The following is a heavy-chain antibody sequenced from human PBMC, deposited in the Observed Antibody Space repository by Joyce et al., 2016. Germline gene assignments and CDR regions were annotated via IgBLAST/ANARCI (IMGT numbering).Heavy chain of an antibody. D-gene: IGHD3-10*01. Sequence: GLEWLGRTYYRSNWYNDYAVSVKSRVTINPDTSKNQFSLQLNSVTPEDTAVYYCTRAPITMVRGVMRAYYYFMDVWGQGTTVTVSS. J-gene: IGHJ6*02. V-gene: IGHV6-1*01. CDR2: TYYRSNWYN. CDR3: TRAPITMVRGVMRAYYYFMDV.